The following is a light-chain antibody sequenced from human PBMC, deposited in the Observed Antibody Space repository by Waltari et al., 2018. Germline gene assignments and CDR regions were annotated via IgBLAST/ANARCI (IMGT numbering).Light chain of an antibody. J-gene: IGLJ2*01. V-gene: IGLV2-8*01. CDR1: SSDVGGYNC. CDR3: NSYAGSNSVL. CDR2: DVS. Sequence: QSALTQPPSASGSPGQSVTISCTGTSSDVGGYNCLSWYQRHPGKAPKRMIYDVSKRPSGVPDRFSGSKSGNTAYLTVSGLQAEDEADYYCNSYAGSNSVLFGAGTKLTVL.